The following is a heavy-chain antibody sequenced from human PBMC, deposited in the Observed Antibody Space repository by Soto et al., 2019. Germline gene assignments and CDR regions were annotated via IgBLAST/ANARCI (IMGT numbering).Heavy chain of an antibody. V-gene: IGHV1-18*01. D-gene: IGHD3-9*01. CDR3: ARGLSIDYNWFDP. Sequence: ASVKVSCKASGYTFSSYGIHWVRQAPGHGLEWMGWISGNNGNTKYAQKLQGRVTMTTDTSTSTVFMELRSLTSDDTAMYYCARGLSIDYNWFDPWGQGTLVTVSS. J-gene: IGHJ5*02. CDR2: ISGNNGNT. CDR1: GYTFSSYG.